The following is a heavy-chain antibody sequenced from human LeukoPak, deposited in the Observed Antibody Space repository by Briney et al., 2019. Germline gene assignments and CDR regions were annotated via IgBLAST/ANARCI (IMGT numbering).Heavy chain of an antibody. CDR3: AKDGGATSPFDY. Sequence: PGGSLRLSCAASGFTFSSYSMNWVRQAPGKGLEWVSAISGSGGSTYYADSVKGRFTISRDNSKNTLYLQMNSLRAEDTAVYYCAKDGGATSPFDYWGQGTLVTVSS. CDR2: ISGSGGST. V-gene: IGHV3-23*01. J-gene: IGHJ4*02. CDR1: GFTFSSYS. D-gene: IGHD1-26*01.